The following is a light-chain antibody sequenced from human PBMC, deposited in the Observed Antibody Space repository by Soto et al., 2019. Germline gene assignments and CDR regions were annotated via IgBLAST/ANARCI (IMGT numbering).Light chain of an antibody. V-gene: IGKV1-6*01. CDR3: LQNYNYPLT. CDR2: AAS. J-gene: IGKJ4*01. Sequence: AIQLTQSPSSLSASVGDRVTITCRASQGISTYLAGYQQNPGKDPKLLIYAASTLRRGVPPRFSGSGSGTDFTLTISSLQPEDFATYYCLQNYNYPLTFGGGTKVDI. CDR1: QGISTY.